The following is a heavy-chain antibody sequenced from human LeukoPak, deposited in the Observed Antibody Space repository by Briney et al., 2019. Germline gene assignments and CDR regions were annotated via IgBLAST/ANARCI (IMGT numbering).Heavy chain of an antibody. V-gene: IGHV1-18*01. Sequence: ASVKVSCKASGYTFTSYGISWVRQAPGQGLEWMGWISAYNGNTNYAQKLQGRGTMTTDTSTSTAYMELRSLRSDDTAVYYCARDQDYYDSSGYDYWGQGTLVTVSS. CDR3: ARDQDYYDSSGYDY. CDR1: GYTFTSYG. J-gene: IGHJ4*02. CDR2: ISAYNGNT. D-gene: IGHD3-22*01.